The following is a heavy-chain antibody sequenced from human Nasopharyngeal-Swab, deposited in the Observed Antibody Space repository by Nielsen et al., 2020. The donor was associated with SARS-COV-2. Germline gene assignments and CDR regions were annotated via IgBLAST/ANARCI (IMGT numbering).Heavy chain of an antibody. CDR2: LNPDGSAQ. J-gene: IGHJ4*02. D-gene: IGHD6-6*01. V-gene: IGHV3-7*03. CDR1: GFTFSNYW. CDR3: ASDSTRRHDY. Sequence: GESLKISCAASGFTFSNYWMAWVRQAPGKGLEWVADLNPDGSAQYYPDSVKGRFTISRDNAKSSLYLQMNRLRVEDTGVYYCASDSTRRHDYWGQGTLVTVSS.